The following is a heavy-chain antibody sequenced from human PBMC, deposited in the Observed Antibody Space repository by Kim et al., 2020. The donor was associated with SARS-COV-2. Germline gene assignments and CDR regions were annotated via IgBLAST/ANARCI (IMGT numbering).Heavy chain of an antibody. V-gene: IGHV3-66*01. CDR2: LYPAKNA. CDR3: VRDKSLGNSYAFDS. CDR1: GFSVSSSY. Sequence: GGSLRLSCAVSGFSVSSSYMAWVRQAPGAGLEWVSVLYPAKNAHYADSVKDRFTISRDDSEDTVHLQMDNRRADDTAVYFCVRDKSLGNSYAFDSWGQVT. D-gene: IGHD1-26*01. J-gene: IGHJ4*02.